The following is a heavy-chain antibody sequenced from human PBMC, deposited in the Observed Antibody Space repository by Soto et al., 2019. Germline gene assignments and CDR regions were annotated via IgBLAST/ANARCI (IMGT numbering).Heavy chain of an antibody. V-gene: IGHV5-51*01. D-gene: IGHD2-2*02. Sequence: GESLKISWKGSGYSFTIYWIGWVRQRPGKGLEWMGIIYPGDSDTRYSPSFQGQVTISADKSISTAYLQWSSLQASDTAIYYCARQGRCSSTSCYTGANFYYYGMDVWGQGTTVTVSS. J-gene: IGHJ6*02. CDR1: GYSFTIYW. CDR3: ARQGRCSSTSCYTGANFYYYGMDV. CDR2: IYPGDSDT.